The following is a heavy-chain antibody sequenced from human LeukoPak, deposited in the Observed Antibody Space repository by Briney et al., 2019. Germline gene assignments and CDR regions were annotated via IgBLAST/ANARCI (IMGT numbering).Heavy chain of an antibody. J-gene: IGHJ4*02. D-gene: IGHD5-18*01. V-gene: IGHV3-23*01. CDR3: ARDDTALSLFDY. CDR1: GFTFRSYA. Sequence: PGGSLRLSCAASGFTFRSYAMSWVRQAPGKGLEWVSAISGSGGSTYYADSVKGRFTISRDNAKNSLYLQMNSLRAEDTAVYFCARDDTALSLFDYWGQGTLVTVSS. CDR2: ISGSGGST.